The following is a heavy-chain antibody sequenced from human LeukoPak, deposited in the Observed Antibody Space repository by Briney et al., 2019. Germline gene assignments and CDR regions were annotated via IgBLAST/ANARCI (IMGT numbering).Heavy chain of an antibody. D-gene: IGHD5-24*01. V-gene: IGHV4-59*01. CDR2: IFYTGTT. CDR1: GGSISPNY. J-gene: IGHJ4*02. Sequence: SETLSLTCTVSGGSISPNYWRWIRQPPGKGLEWIGSIFYTGTTNYNPSLKSRVTISVDTSKNQFSLSLTSVTAADTAVYYCAGGRLGYNSPFDSWGQGTLVTVSS. CDR3: AGGRLGYNSPFDS.